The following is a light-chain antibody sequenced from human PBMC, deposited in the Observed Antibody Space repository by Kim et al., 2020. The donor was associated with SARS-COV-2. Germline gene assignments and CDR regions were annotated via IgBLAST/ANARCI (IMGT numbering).Light chain of an antibody. V-gene: IGKV3-20*01. Sequence: SAGGGEPLSCRTSRGGSSRYLAWYQQKPGQGPRLLIYGASSRATGIPDRFSGSGSRTDFTLTISRLQPEDFAVYYCQQYDSAFLTFGGGTKVDIK. CDR2: GAS. CDR1: RGGSSRY. CDR3: QQYDSAFLT. J-gene: IGKJ4*01.